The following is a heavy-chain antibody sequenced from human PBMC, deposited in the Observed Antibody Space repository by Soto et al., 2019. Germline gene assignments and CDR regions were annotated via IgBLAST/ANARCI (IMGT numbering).Heavy chain of an antibody. CDR3: AYRPCSGGSCYWFSFSGMDV. CDR1: GFSLSTSGVG. CDR2: IYWDDDK. V-gene: IGHV2-5*02. J-gene: IGHJ6*02. D-gene: IGHD2-15*01. Sequence: QITLKESGPTLVKPTQTLTLTCTFSGFSLSTSGVGVAWIRQPPGKALEWLALIYWDDDKRYRPSLESRLTITNDNSKNQVVLTITHMDPIDTATYYCAYRPCSGGSCYWFSFSGMDVWGQGTTVTVSS.